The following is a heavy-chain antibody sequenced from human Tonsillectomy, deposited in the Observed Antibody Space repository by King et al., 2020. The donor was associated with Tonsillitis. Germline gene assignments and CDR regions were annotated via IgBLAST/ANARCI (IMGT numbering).Heavy chain of an antibody. CDR3: AKGEDYYDSSAYFFDY. Sequence: VQLVESGGALVQPGGSLRLSCAASGFTFTSYAMSWVRQAPGKGLEWVSTISSSVGRTYYADSVKGRLTISRDNSKNTLYLQVSGLRAEDTAVYFCAKGEDYYDSSAYFFDYWGQGTLVTVSS. J-gene: IGHJ4*02. D-gene: IGHD3-22*01. CDR1: GFTFTSYA. V-gene: IGHV3-23*04. CDR2: ISSSVGRT.